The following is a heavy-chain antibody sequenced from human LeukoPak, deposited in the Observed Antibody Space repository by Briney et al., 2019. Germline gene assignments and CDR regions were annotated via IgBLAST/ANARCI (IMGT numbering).Heavy chain of an antibody. CDR2: IRGSGDGT. V-gene: IGHV3-23*01. J-gene: IGHJ4*02. CDR1: GFTFSDYG. Sequence: GGSLRLSCAVSGFTFSDYGMSCVRQAPGKGLEWVSGIRGSGDGTYYADSVKGRFTISRDNSKNRLYLQMNSLRVEDTAVYYCAKGRISPDDWGQGIQVTVSS. D-gene: IGHD3-3*02. CDR3: AKGRISPDD.